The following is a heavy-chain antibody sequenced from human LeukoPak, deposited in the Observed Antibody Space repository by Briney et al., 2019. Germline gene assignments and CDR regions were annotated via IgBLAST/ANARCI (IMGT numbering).Heavy chain of an antibody. V-gene: IGHV3-23*01. D-gene: IGHD6-13*01. CDR3: AREQAGTSGWYTLDY. Sequence: GGSLRLSCAASGFTFSPYAMDWVRQAPGKGLQWVSAFSRRGTTHYADSVKGRFAISRDNSKNEVYLQMNSLRVDDTGIYYCAREQAGTSGWYTLDYWGQGTVVTVSS. J-gene: IGHJ4*02. CDR1: GFTFSPYA. CDR2: FSRRGTT.